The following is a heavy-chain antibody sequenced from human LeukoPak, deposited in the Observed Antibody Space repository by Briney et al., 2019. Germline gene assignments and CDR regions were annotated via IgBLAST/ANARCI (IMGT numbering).Heavy chain of an antibody. Sequence: ASVKVSCKASGFTFTTYGITWVRQAPGQGLEWVGWISAYNGNTNYAQKFQGRVTMTRDTSISTAYMELSRLRSDDTAVYYCARDTAIVLSVPYYFDYWGQGTLVTVSS. CDR3: ARDTAIVLSVPYYFDY. CDR1: GFTFTTYG. J-gene: IGHJ4*02. CDR2: ISAYNGNT. D-gene: IGHD5-18*01. V-gene: IGHV1-18*01.